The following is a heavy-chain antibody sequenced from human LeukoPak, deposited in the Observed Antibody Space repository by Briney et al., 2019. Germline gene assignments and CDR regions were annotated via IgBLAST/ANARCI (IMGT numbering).Heavy chain of an antibody. CDR2: ITTSGSI. J-gene: IGHJ4*02. V-gene: IGHV3-23*01. Sequence: GGSLRLSCAASGFTFSSYAMTWVRQAPGKGLEWVSSITTSGSIYYADSVKGRFTISRDNSKNTLYLQMNSLRAEDTAVYYCAKRGSYCFDYWGQGTLVTVSS. CDR1: GFTFSSYA. D-gene: IGHD3-10*01. CDR3: AKRGSYCFDY.